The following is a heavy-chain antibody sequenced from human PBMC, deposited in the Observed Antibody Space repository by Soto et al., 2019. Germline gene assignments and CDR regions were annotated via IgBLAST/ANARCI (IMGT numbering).Heavy chain of an antibody. D-gene: IGHD6-19*01. J-gene: IGHJ4*02. Sequence: SCKASGYPLTAKYLHWVRQAPGKGLEWVSGLSGSGTSTYYADSVKGRFTISRDNSRDTLFLQMNSLTADDTAVYYCAKATTNGGWFNPFDSWGQGALVTVSS. CDR1: GYPLTAKY. CDR3: AKATTNGGWFNPFDS. CDR2: LSGSGTST. V-gene: IGHV3-23*01.